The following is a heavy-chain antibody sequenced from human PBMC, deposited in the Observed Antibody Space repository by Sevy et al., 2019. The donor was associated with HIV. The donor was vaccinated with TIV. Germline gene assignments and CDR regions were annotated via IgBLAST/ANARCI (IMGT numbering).Heavy chain of an antibody. D-gene: IGHD1-1*01. CDR3: AKRGGQYDLGMDV. J-gene: IGHJ6*02. V-gene: IGHV3-48*03. CDR2: ISTSGSNR. Sequence: GGSLRLSCAASGFIFSSFEMNGVRQAPGKGLEWVSSISTSGSNRYYADSVKGRVTISRDNAKKSLYLQMNSLRAEDTAIYFCAKRGGQYDLGMDVWGQGTTVTVSS. CDR1: GFIFSSFE.